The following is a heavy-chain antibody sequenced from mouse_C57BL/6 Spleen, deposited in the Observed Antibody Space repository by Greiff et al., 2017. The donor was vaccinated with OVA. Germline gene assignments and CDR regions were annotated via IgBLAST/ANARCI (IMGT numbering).Heavy chain of an antibody. V-gene: IGHV14-1*01. CDR2: IDPEDGDT. CDR1: GFNFTDYY. CDR3: AAYYYGSSYGGFCDMDD. D-gene: IGHD1-1*01. Sequence: EVKLQEPGAELVRPGASVKLSCTASGFNFTDYYMHWVKQRPEQGLEWIGRIDPEDGDTEYAQKFQGKATMTVDTSFNTAYLQLSSLTSEDTAVYYCAAYYYGSSYGGFCDMDDWGKGTTVTVSS. J-gene: IGHJ4*01.